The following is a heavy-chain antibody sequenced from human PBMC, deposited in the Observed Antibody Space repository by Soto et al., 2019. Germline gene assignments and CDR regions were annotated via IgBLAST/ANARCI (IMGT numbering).Heavy chain of an antibody. J-gene: IGHJ3*02. CDR1: GGSIRSYY. CDR2: IYYSGST. Sequence: SETLSLTCTVSGGSIRSYYRSWIRQPPGKGLEWIGYIYYSGSTNYNPSLKSRVTISVDTSKNQFSLKLSSVTAADTAVYYCATSITIFGVVSGAFDIWGQGTMVTVSS. D-gene: IGHD3-3*01. V-gene: IGHV4-59*01. CDR3: ATSITIFGVVSGAFDI.